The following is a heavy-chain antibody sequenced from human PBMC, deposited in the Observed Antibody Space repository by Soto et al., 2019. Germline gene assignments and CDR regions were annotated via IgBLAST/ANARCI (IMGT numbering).Heavy chain of an antibody. D-gene: IGHD1-1*01. V-gene: IGHV3-15*01. CDR2: IKSKTDGGTT. Sequence: EVQLVESGGGLVKPGGSLRLSCAASGFTFSNAWMSWVRQAPGKGLEWVGRIKSKTDGGTTDYAAPVKGRFTISRDDSKNTMYMQMNSLKTEDTAVYYCPTDHPAFTINWFDPWGQGTLVTVSS. CDR3: PTDHPAFTINWFDP. CDR1: GFTFSNAW. J-gene: IGHJ5*02.